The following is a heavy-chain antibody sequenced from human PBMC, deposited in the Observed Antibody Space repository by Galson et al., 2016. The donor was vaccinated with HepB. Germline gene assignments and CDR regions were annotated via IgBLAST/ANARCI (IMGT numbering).Heavy chain of an antibody. CDR3: ARDSSSGYVIDAFDI. J-gene: IGHJ3*02. D-gene: IGHD5-12*01. CDR2: ISSSSNTI. CDR1: GFIFSDYR. V-gene: IGHV3-11*04. Sequence: SLRLSCAASGFIFSDYRINWIRQAPGKGLEWISYISSSSNTIHYADSVKGRSTVSRDYAKNSLYLQMNSLRAEDTAVYYCARDSSSGYVIDAFDIWGQGTMVTVSS.